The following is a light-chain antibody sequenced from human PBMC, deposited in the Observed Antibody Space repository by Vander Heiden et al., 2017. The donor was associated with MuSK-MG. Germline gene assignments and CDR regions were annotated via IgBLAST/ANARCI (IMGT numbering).Light chain of an antibody. CDR3: QACDSNNHYV. V-gene: IGLV3-1*01. J-gene: IGLJ1*01. CDR2: LAS. Sequence: SYELTQPPSVSVSPGQTASITCSGDKFGDKYACWYQQKPGQSPVLVMYLASKRAAGMTERFSGSNSRSTATLTISEPQAVDEGDYYCQACDSNNHYVFGTGTKVTVL. CDR1: KFGDKY.